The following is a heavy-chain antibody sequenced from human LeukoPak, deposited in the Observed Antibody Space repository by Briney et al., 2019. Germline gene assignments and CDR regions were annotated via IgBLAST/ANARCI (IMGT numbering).Heavy chain of an antibody. J-gene: IGHJ6*03. CDR1: GYTFTSFA. CDR2: INTNTANP. V-gene: IGHV7-4-1*02. Sequence: ASVKVSCKASGYTFTSFAMNWVRRAPGQGLEWMGWINTNTANPTYAQGFTGRFVFSLDTSVSTAYLQISSLKPEDTAVYYCAREGWYSYYYYMDVWGKGTTVTVSS. CDR3: AREGWYSYYYYMDV.